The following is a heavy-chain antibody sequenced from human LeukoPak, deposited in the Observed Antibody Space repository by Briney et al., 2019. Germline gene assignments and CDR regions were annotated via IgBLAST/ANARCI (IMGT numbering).Heavy chain of an antibody. CDR1: GYTFTSYY. D-gene: IGHD2-2*01. CDR2: INPSGGST. CDR3: ARAVPAADYYYYGMDV. Sequence: ASVKVSCTASGYTFTSYYMHWVRQAPGQGLEWMGIINPSGGSTSYAQKFQGRVTMTRNTSTSTVYMELSSLRSEDTAVYYCARAVPAADYYYYGMDVWGQGTTVTVSS. J-gene: IGHJ6*02. V-gene: IGHV1-46*01.